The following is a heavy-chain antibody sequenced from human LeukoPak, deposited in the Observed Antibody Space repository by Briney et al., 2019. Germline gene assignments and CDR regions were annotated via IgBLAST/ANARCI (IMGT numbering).Heavy chain of an antibody. CDR1: GGSFSGYY. J-gene: IGHJ4*02. D-gene: IGHD2-21*02. CDR2: INHSGST. CDR3: ARVSDYYFDY. V-gene: IGHV4-34*01. Sequence: PSETLSLTCAVYGGSFSGYYWSWIRQPPGKGLEWIGEINHSGSTNYNPSLKSRVTISVHTSKNQFSLKLSSVTAADTAVYYCARVSDYYFDYWGQGTLVTVSS.